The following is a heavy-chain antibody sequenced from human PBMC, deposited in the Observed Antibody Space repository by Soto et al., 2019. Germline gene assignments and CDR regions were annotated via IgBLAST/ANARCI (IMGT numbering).Heavy chain of an antibody. V-gene: IGHV3-49*03. CDR1: GFTFGDYG. CDR2: IRSKAYGGTT. Sequence: PGGSLRLSCTASGFTFGDYGMSWFRQAPGKGLEWVGFIRSKAYGGTTEYAASVKGRFIISRDDFKSIAYLQLNSLKTEDTAVYFCTREHVQLRGVSDSRGQGTLVTVSA. J-gene: IGHJ1*01. D-gene: IGHD1-1*01. CDR3: TREHVQLRGVSDS.